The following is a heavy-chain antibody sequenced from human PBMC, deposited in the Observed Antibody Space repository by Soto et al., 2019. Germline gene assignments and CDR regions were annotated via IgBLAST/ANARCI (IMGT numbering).Heavy chain of an antibody. Sequence: GASVTVSCKASGYTFSSYAMHWVRQAPGQRLEWMGWINAGYGNTKSSQKFQDRVTISRDTSASTAYMELTSLRSEDTAVYYCARDTGDGPFDFWGQGTLVTVYS. CDR3: ARDTGDGPFDF. D-gene: IGHD7-27*01. CDR2: INAGYGNT. V-gene: IGHV1-3*01. J-gene: IGHJ4*02. CDR1: GYTFSSYA.